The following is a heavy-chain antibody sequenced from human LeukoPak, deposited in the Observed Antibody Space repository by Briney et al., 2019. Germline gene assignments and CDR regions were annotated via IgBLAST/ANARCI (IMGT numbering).Heavy chain of an antibody. V-gene: IGHV1-2*02. D-gene: IGHD2-21*02. Sequence: GASVKVSCKASGYTFTGYYMHWVRQAPGQGFEWMGWINPNSGGTNYAQKFQGRVTMTRDTSITTAYMELSSLRSDDTAVYFCARAGYCGGDCYSDYWGQGTLVTVSS. J-gene: IGHJ4*02. CDR3: ARAGYCGGDCYSDY. CDR1: GYTFTGYY. CDR2: INPNSGGT.